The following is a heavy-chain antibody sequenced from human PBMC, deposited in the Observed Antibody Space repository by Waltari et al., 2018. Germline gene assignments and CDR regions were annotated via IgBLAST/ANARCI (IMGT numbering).Heavy chain of an antibody. CDR2: NIPSFGTA. D-gene: IGHD3-16*01. CDR3: GRGGGGSYFDY. J-gene: IGHJ4*02. V-gene: IGHV1-69*05. Sequence: QVQLVQSGAEVKQPGSSVKVSCKDSGGTFSSYAIRWWRQAPGQGLEWMGGNIPSFGTANHAQKSRGRVTITTDESTSTAYMGRSSLRSEDTAVYCGGRGGGGSYFDYWGQGTLVTVSS. CDR1: GGTFSSYA.